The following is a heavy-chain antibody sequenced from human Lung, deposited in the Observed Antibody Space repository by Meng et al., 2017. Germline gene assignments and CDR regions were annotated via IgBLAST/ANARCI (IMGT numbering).Heavy chain of an antibody. V-gene: IGHV4-34*04. J-gene: IGHJ4*02. D-gene: IGHD4-11*01. CDR3: ARGPTTMAHDFDY. CDR1: GGSFSDYY. Sequence: QVQLQRWGEGLLKPSETLSLTCVVSGGSFSDYYWSWIRQPPGKGLEWIGEINHSGSTNHNPSLESRATISVDTSQNNLSLKLSSVTAADSAVYYCARGPTTMAHDFDYWGQGTLVTVSS. CDR2: INHSGST.